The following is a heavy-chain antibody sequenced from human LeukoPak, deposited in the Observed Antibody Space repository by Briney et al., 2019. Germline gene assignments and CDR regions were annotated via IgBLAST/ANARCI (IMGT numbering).Heavy chain of an antibody. D-gene: IGHD1-26*01. CDR1: GGSISSSSYY. CDR2: IYYSGST. CDR3: ARGEGRGGSYGAFDI. V-gene: IGHV4-39*07. J-gene: IGHJ3*02. Sequence: EPSETLSLTCTVSGGSISSSSYYWGWIRQPPGKGLEWIGSIYYSGSTYYNPSLKSRVTISVDKSKNQFSLKLSSVTAADTAVYYCARGEGRGGSYGAFDIWGQGTMVTVSS.